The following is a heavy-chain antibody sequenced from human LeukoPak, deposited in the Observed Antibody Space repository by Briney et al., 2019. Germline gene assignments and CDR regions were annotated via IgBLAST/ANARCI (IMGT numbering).Heavy chain of an antibody. J-gene: IGHJ4*02. CDR2: IYPTGST. CDR3: ARGPGYYDGSGFINY. V-gene: IGHV4-4*07. CDR1: GGSISSYY. D-gene: IGHD3-22*01. Sequence: SETLSLTCTVSGGSISSYYWSWIRQPAGKGLEWIGRIYPTGSTNYNPSLKSRVTMSVDTSKNQFSLKLTSVTAADTAVYFCARGPGYYDGSGFINYWGQGTLVTVSS.